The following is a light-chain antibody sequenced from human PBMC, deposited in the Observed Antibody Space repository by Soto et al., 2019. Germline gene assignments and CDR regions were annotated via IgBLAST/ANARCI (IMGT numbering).Light chain of an antibody. J-gene: IGKJ5*01. CDR2: DVS. V-gene: IGKV1-5*01. Sequence: DIQMTQSPSTLSASVGDRVTITCRASQSISNWLAWYQQKPGKAPKLLIYDVSSLESGVPSRFSGSGSGTEFTLTITGLQPDDFATYYCQQYNAYSGTFGQGTRLEIK. CDR3: QQYNAYSGT. CDR1: QSISNW.